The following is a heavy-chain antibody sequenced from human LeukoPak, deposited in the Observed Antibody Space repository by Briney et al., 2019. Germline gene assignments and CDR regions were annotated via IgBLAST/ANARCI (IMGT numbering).Heavy chain of an antibody. Sequence: GGSLRLSCAASGFTLSSYWMHWARQAPGEGLVWVSRINSDGSNINYADSVKGRFTISRDNAKNTLYLQMNSLRVEDTAVYYCVRSSGWPGYWGQGTMVTVSS. CDR1: GFTLSSYW. V-gene: IGHV3-74*01. D-gene: IGHD6-19*01. CDR3: VRSSGWPGY. J-gene: IGHJ4*02. CDR2: INSDGSNI.